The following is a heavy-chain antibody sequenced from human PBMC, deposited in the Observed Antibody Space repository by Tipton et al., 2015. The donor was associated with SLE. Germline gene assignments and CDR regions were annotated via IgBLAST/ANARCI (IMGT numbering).Heavy chain of an antibody. Sequence: TLSLTCTVSGGSIRSSTYYWGWIRQPPGKGLERIGSLDYSGSTYYTPSLKSRINISVDTSKNQFSLKLRSVTAADTTVYYCARAVGDTSGDRDYWGMGTRVTVSS. J-gene: IGHJ4*02. V-gene: IGHV4-39*07. CDR1: GGSIRSSTYY. CDR3: ARAVGDTSGDRDY. D-gene: IGHD3-22*01. CDR2: LDYSGST.